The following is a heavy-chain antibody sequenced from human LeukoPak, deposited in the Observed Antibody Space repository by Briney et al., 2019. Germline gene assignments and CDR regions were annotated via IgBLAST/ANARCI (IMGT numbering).Heavy chain of an antibody. J-gene: IGHJ4*02. CDR3: ARRSTYGSGREVGALDC. D-gene: IGHD3-10*01. CDR2: INPNSGGT. V-gene: IGHV1-2*02. CDR1: GYMFTAYF. Sequence: ASVKVSCRASGYMFTAYFMHWVREAPGQGLEWMGWINPNSGGTNYAQNFQGRVTMTRDTSMSTAYMELSSLRSDDTAVYFCARRSTYGSGREVGALDCWGQGTLVTVSS.